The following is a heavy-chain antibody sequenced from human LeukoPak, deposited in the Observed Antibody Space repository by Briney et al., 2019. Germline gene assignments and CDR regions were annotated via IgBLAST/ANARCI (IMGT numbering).Heavy chain of an antibody. CDR2: MNPASGNT. CDR3: AKSGAGFGEYPENWFDS. V-gene: IGHV1-8*02. D-gene: IGHD3-10*01. Sequence: GASVKVSCKASGYTFTSYDINWVRQASGQGLEWMGWMNPASGNTGFAQKFQGRVTLTRNTSIRTAYMELSSLRSEDSAVYYCAKSGAGFGEYPENWFDSWGQGTLVIVSS. CDR1: GYTFTSYD. J-gene: IGHJ5*01.